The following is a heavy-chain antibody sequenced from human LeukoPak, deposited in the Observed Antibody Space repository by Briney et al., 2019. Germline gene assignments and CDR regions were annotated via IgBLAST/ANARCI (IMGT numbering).Heavy chain of an antibody. CDR3: ASDLYDILTGYYNASDI. J-gene: IGHJ3*02. Sequence: SETLSLTCTVSGGSISSYYWSWIRQPAGKGLEWIGRIYTSGSTNYNPSLKSRVTMSVDTSKNQFSLKLSSVTAADTAVYYCASDLYDILTGYYNASDIWGQGTMVTVSS. CDR1: GGSISSYY. V-gene: IGHV4-4*07. CDR2: IYTSGST. D-gene: IGHD3-9*01.